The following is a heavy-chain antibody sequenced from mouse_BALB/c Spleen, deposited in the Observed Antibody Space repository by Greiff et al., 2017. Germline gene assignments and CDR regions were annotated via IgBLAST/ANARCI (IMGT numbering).Heavy chain of an antibody. V-gene: IGHV5-17*02. D-gene: IGHD1-2*01. CDR1: GFTFSSYT. Sequence: EVKLVESGGGLVQPGGSLKLSCAASGFTFSSYTMSWVRQTPEKRLEWVAYISSGSSTIYYADTVKGRFTISRDNPKNTLFLQMTSLRSEDTAMYYCARSGYYGSQAWFAYWGKGTLVTVSA. CDR2: ISSGSSTI. J-gene: IGHJ3*01. CDR3: ARSGYYGSQAWFAY.